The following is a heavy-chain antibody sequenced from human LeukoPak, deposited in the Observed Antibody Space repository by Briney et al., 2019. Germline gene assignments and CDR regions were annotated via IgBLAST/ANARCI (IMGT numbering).Heavy chain of an antibody. CDR1: GGSISPYY. J-gene: IGHJ4*02. Sequence: SETLSLTCSVSGGSISPYYWSWIRQPPGKGLEWIGYIYYSGSTNYNPSLKSRVTILVDTSKNQFSLRLSSVTAADTAVYYCARHQRDFDYWGQGTLVTVSS. V-gene: IGHV4-59*08. CDR3: ARHQRDFDY. CDR2: IYYSGST.